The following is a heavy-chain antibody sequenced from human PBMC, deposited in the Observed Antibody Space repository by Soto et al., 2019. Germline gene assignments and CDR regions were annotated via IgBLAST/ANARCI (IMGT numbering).Heavy chain of an antibody. D-gene: IGHD3-10*01. Sequence: EVQLVESGGGLVQPGRSLRLSCAASGFTFDDYAMHWVRQTPGKGLEWVSGITWNSGTIGYADSVKGRFTISRDNGKNSLYLQMNSLRPEDTALYYCAKDHYGSAIDGMDVWGQGTTVTVSS. V-gene: IGHV3-9*01. J-gene: IGHJ6*02. CDR3: AKDHYGSAIDGMDV. CDR2: ITWNSGTI. CDR1: GFTFDDYA.